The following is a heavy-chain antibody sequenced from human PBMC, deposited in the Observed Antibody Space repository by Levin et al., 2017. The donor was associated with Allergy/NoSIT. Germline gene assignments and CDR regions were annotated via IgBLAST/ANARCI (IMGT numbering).Heavy chain of an antibody. D-gene: IGHD5-18*01. CDR3: AKDADSYGLGDY. V-gene: IGHV3-30*18. CDR1: GFTFSSYG. CDR2: ISYDGSNK. Sequence: HAGGSLRLSCAASGFTFSSYGMHWVRQAPGKGLEWVAVISYDGSNKYYADSVKGRFTISRDNSKNTLYLQMNSLRAEDTAVYYCAKDADSYGLGDYWGQGTLVTVSS. J-gene: IGHJ4*02.